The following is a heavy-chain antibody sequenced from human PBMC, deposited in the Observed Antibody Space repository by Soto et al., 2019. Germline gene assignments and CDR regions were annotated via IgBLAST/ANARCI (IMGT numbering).Heavy chain of an antibody. Sequence: PGGSLRLSCAASGFTFSDYWMSWVRQAPGKGLEWVSAISGSGGSTYYADSVKGRFTISRDNSKNTLYLQMNSLRAEDTAVYYCAKDRLDFWSGSQLFGPFDYWGQGTLVTVSS. CDR2: ISGSGGST. D-gene: IGHD3-3*01. V-gene: IGHV3-23*01. CDR1: GFTFSDYW. J-gene: IGHJ4*02. CDR3: AKDRLDFWSGSQLFGPFDY.